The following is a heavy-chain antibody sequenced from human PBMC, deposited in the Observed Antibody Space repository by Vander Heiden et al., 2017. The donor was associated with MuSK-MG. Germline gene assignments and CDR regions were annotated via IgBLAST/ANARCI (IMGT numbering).Heavy chain of an antibody. J-gene: IGHJ5*02. D-gene: IGHD3-16*01. CDR3: EKQSDGGMKP. Sequence: QVQRGRSGGGGVQPGGSLSLSCAASGFLFSNDDMHWVRQVPGKGLEWVAFRRYEGSKKYYADSVKGRCNISRDNFKKTSYMQMTNLRPNDTALYYCEKQSDGGMKPGVQG. V-gene: IGHV3-30*02. CDR1: GFLFSNDD. CDR2: RRYEGSKK.